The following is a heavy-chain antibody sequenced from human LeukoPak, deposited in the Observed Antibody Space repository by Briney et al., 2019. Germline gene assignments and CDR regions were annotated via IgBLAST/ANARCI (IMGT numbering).Heavy chain of an antibody. CDR2: INHSGST. V-gene: IGHV4-34*01. CDR1: GGSFSGYY. J-gene: IGHJ3*02. D-gene: IGHD1-26*01. CDR3: ARGPPTGSAFDI. Sequence: ASETLSLTCAVYGGSFSGYYWSWIRQPPGKGLEWIGEINHSGSTNYNPSLKSRVTISVDTSKNQFSLKLSSVTAADTAVYYCARGPPTGSAFDIWGQGTMVTVSS.